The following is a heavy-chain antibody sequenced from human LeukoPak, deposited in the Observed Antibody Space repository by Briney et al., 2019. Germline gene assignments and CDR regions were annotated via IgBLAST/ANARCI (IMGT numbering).Heavy chain of an antibody. J-gene: IGHJ4*02. CDR2: ISVSGGST. CDR3: ARDRVGTLY. Sequence: PGGSLRLSCAASGFTFSKYAMTWVRQAPGKGLEWVSGISVSGGSTNYADSVRGRFTISRDNSKNTLYLQMNSLRDEDTAVYYCARDRVGTLYWGQGTLVTVSS. D-gene: IGHD4-23*01. V-gene: IGHV3-23*01. CDR1: GFTFSKYA.